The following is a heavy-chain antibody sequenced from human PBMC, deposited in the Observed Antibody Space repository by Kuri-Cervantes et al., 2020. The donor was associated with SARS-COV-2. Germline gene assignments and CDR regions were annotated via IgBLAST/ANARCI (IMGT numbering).Heavy chain of an antibody. D-gene: IGHD2-2*01. CDR2: IDPSGGGT. J-gene: IGHJ4*02. Sequence: ASVKVSCKTSGYTFITHYIHWVRQAPGQGLEWMGVIDPSGGGTTYAQNFQGRVTMTRDTSTSTVYMELSSLRSEDSAVYYCARGIVVVGLVKKYYFDYWGQGTLVTVSS. V-gene: IGHV1-46*01. CDR3: ARGIVVVGLVKKYYFDY. CDR1: GYTFITHY.